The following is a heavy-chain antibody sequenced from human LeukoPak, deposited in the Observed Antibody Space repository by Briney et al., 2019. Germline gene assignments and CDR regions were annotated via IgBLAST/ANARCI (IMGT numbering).Heavy chain of an antibody. CDR3: ARVRYYYDSSGYYPDYWYFDL. V-gene: IGHV4-59*01. J-gene: IGHJ2*01. D-gene: IGHD3-22*01. CDR1: GGSISSYY. Sequence: SETLSLTCTVSGGSISSYYWSWIRQPPGKGLEWIGYIHYSGSTNYNPSLKSRVTISVDTSKNQFSLKLSSVTAADTAVYYCARVRYYYDSSGYYPDYWYFDLWGRGTLVTVSS. CDR2: IHYSGST.